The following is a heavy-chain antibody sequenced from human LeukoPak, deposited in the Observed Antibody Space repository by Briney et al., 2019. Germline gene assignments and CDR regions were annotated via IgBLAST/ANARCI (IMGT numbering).Heavy chain of an antibody. CDR2: ISSSSSTI. V-gene: IGHV3-11*04. D-gene: IGHD3-16*02. CDR1: GFTFSDYY. CDR3: ARDMVEDYVWGSYRSNFDY. Sequence: GGSLRLSCAASGFTFSDYYMSWIRQAPGKGLEWVSYISSSSSTIYYADSVKGRFTISRDNAKNSLYLQMNSLRAEDTAVYYCARDMVEDYVWGSYRSNFDYWGQGTLVTVSS. J-gene: IGHJ4*02.